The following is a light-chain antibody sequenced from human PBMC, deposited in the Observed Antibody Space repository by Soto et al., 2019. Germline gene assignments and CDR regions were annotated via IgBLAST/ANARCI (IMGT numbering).Light chain of an antibody. V-gene: IGKV3-15*01. CDR1: QSVGST. Sequence: EIVMTQSPATLSVSPGERATLSARPIQSVGSTLACYQQKPGQAPRLPIYGASTRATGIQARFSGSGSGAEFTLTISSLQSEDFAVYYCQQYGSSPSYTFGQGTKLEIK. CDR2: GAS. J-gene: IGKJ2*01. CDR3: QQYGSSPSYT.